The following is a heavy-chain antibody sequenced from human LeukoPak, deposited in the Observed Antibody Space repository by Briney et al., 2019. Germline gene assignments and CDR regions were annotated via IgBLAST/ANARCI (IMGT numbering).Heavy chain of an antibody. J-gene: IGHJ4*02. CDR1: LLTFSSQG. V-gene: IGHV3-30*02. D-gene: IGHD2-2*01. CDR3: ARGRYYSCTSCHLDYFDS. Sequence: GGSLRLSRVASLLTFSSQGMRLLRQAPGKGAEWEAVIRYDGSHHLYTDSVEGRFTISRDNSQNTLHLQMGSLRAEDTAVYYCARGRYYSCTSCHLDYFDSWGQGTLVTVSS. CDR2: IRYDGSHH.